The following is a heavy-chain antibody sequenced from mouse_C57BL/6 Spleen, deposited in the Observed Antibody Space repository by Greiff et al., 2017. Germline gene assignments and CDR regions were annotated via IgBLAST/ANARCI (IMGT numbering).Heavy chain of an antibody. CDR3: TRHYYGSSYGFAY. CDR1: GFNIKDYY. D-gene: IGHD1-1*01. J-gene: IGHJ3*01. V-gene: IGHV14-1*01. CDR2: IDPEDGDT. Sequence: EVQLQQSGAELVRPGASVKLSCTASGFNIKDYYMDWVKQRPEQGLEWIGRIDPEDGDTEYAPKFQGKATMTADTSSNTAYLQLSSLTSEDTAVYYCTRHYYGSSYGFAYWGQGTLVTVSA.